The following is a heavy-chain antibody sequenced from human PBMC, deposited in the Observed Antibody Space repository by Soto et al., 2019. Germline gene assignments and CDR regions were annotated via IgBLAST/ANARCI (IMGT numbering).Heavy chain of an antibody. D-gene: IGHD6-19*01. CDR3: AKVSSVAGTAFFDC. V-gene: IGHV3-9*01. J-gene: IGHJ4*02. Sequence: EVQLVESGGGLVQPGRSLRLSCAASGFNFDEYAMHWVRQAPGKGLEWVSSSSWNSGRIDYADSMRGRFTISRDNAKNSLYLQMNSLRPEDTAFYYCAKVSSVAGTAFFDCWGRGTLVTVS. CDR2: SSWNSGRI. CDR1: GFNFDEYA.